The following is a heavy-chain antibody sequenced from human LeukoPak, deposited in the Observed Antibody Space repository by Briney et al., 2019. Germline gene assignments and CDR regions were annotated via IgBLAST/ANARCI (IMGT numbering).Heavy chain of an antibody. CDR3: ARDADIVATTGFYGMDV. Sequence: SETLSLTCTVSDGSISNYYWSWIRQPPGKGLEWIGYIYYSGITNYIPSLKSRVTISVDTSKNQFSLKLSSVTAADTAVYYCARDADIVATTGFYGMDVWGQGTTVTVSS. D-gene: IGHD5-12*01. CDR1: DGSISNYY. J-gene: IGHJ6*02. V-gene: IGHV4-59*12. CDR2: IYYSGIT.